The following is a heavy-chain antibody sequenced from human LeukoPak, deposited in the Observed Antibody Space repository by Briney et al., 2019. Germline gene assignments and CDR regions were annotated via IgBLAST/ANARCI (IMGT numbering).Heavy chain of an antibody. J-gene: IGHJ5*02. CDR3: ARAGKGSSGYYFSYNWFDP. CDR2: IIPIFGTA. Sequence: ASVKVSCKASGGTFSSYAISWVRQAPGQGLEWMGGIIPIFGTANYAQKFQGRVTITTDESTSTAYMELSNLRSEDTAVYYCARAGKGSSGYYFSYNWFDPWGQGTLVTVSS. CDR1: GGTFSSYA. D-gene: IGHD3-22*01. V-gene: IGHV1-69*05.